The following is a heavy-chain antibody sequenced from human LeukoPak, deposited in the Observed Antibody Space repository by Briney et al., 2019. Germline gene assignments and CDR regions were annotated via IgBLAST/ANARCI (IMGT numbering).Heavy chain of an antibody. CDR3: AKPRFGYCSSTNCYSWFDP. Sequence: ASVKVSFKASGYTFTGYYMHWVRQAPGQGLEWMGWINPNSGDTNYTQKFQGRVTMTRDTSISTAYMELSRLRSDDTAVYYCAKPRFGYCSSTNCYSWFDPWGQGTLVTVSS. D-gene: IGHD2-2*03. CDR2: INPNSGDT. J-gene: IGHJ5*02. V-gene: IGHV1-2*02. CDR1: GYTFTGYY.